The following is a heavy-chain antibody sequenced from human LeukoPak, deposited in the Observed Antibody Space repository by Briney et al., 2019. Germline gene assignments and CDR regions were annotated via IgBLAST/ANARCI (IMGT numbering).Heavy chain of an antibody. CDR3: ARPIFGVVISAFDI. J-gene: IGHJ3*02. CDR1: GGSFSGYY. CDR2: INHSGST. Sequence: SETLSLTCAAYGGSFSGYYWSWIRQPPGKGLEWIGEINHSGSTNYNPSLKSRVTISVDTSKNQFSLKLSSVTAADTAVYYCARPIFGVVISAFDIWGQGTMVTVSS. D-gene: IGHD3-3*01. V-gene: IGHV4-34*01.